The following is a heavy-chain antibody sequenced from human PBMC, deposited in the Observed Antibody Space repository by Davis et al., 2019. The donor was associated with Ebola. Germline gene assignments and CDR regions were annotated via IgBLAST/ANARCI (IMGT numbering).Heavy chain of an antibody. D-gene: IGHD5-12*01. CDR2: IIPILGIA. CDR1: GGTFSSYA. V-gene: IGHV1-69*04. J-gene: IGHJ4*02. CDR3: ARARDSGYDDEYFDY. Sequence: AASVKVSCKASGGTFSSYAISWVRQAPGQGLEWMGRIIPILGIANYAQKFQGRVTITADESTSTAYMELSSLRSEDTAVYYCARARDSGYDDEYFDYWGQGTLVTVSS.